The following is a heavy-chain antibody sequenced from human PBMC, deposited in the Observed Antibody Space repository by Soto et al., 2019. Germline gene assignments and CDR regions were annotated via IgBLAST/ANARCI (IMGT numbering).Heavy chain of an antibody. D-gene: IGHD4-4*01. V-gene: IGHV3-23*01. J-gene: IGHJ6*02. CDR2: ISGSGGST. CDR1: GFTFSSYA. CDR3: AKDNYPGSHYYGMDV. Sequence: RLSCAASGFTFSSYAMSWVRQAPGKGLEWVSAISGSGGSTYNADSVKGRFTIPRDNSKNTLYLQMNSLRAEDTAVYYCAKDNYPGSHYYGMDVWGQGTTVTVSS.